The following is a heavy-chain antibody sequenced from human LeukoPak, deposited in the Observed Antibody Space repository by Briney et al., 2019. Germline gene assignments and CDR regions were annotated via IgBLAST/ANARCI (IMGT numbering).Heavy chain of an antibody. V-gene: IGHV3-66*01. CDR3: ARKTDSGGGSGY. D-gene: IGHD1-26*01. CDR2: IYSGGGT. J-gene: IGHJ4*02. Sequence: GGSLRLSCAASGFTGSRKYRTWVRQAPGKGPEGGSLIYSGGGTQYADSVKGRFTISRDNSKNTLYLQMNSRRAEDTAVYYCARKTDSGGGSGYWGQGTLVTVSS. CDR1: GFTGSRKY.